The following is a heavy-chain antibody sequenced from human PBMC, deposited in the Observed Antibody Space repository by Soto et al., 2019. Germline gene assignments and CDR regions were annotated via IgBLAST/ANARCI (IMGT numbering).Heavy chain of an antibody. CDR2: ISGSGART. CDR1: GFSFTTYS. Sequence: EVQVLESGGGLVQPGGSLRLSCTACGFSFTTYSMSWIRQAPGKGLEWVSGISGSGARTYYADSVKGRFTISRDNSGNTVHLQMSSLRAEDTATYYCAKGAIAARAGKWFNPWGQGTLVTVSS. V-gene: IGHV3-23*01. J-gene: IGHJ5*02. CDR3: AKGAIAARAGKWFNP. D-gene: IGHD6-6*01.